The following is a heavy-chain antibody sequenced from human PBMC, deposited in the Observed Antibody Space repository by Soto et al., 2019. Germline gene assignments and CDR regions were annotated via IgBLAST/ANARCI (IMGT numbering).Heavy chain of an antibody. J-gene: IGHJ4*02. CDR2: IIPSPART. D-gene: IGHD1-26*01. Sequence: QVQLVQSGAELRKPGSAVKLSCKASGGTFSNSPISWVRQIPGQGPEWMGRIIPSPARTIYSRKYRGRVTLTTDKSTPTVYMTLSSLTTEDSGVYSCARDQVGASSFDYWGQGTRVTVSS. CDR1: GGTFSNSP. CDR3: ARDQVGASSFDY. V-gene: IGHV1-69*08.